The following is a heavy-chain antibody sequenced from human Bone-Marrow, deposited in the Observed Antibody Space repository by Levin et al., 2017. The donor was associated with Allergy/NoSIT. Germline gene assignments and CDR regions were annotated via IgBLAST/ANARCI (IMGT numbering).Heavy chain of an antibody. CDR2: LHYSGSI. D-gene: IGHD3-3*01. CDR1: GGPISSNNYY. CDR3: VRGLRRVTIFGVVIAPGAFDI. J-gene: IGHJ3*02. Sequence: SQTLSLTCTVSGGPISSNNYYWGWIRQTPGKGLEWIGSLHYSGSIYHNPSLKSRLTILVDTSKNQFSLKLSSLTAADTAVYYCVRGLRRVTIFGVVIAPGAFDIWGQGTMVIVSS. V-gene: IGHV4-39*07.